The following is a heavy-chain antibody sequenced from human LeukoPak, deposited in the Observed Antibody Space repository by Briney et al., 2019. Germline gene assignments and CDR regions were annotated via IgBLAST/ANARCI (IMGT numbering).Heavy chain of an antibody. D-gene: IGHD4-23*01. CDR3: ARAAGGNSERYFDY. CDR1: GGTFSSYT. J-gene: IGHJ4*02. CDR2: IIPILGIA. Sequence: SVKVSCKASGGTFSSYTISWVRQAPGQGLEWMGGIIPILGIANYAQKFQGRVTITADKSTSTAYMELSSLRSEDTAVYYCARAAGGNSERYFDYWGQGTLVTVSS. V-gene: IGHV1-69*10.